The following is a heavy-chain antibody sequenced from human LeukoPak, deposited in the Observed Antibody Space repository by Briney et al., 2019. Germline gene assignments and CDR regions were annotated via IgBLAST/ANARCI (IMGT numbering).Heavy chain of an antibody. Sequence: GGSLRLSCATSGFTFSGHWMNWLRQPPGKVLEWVSRISSDGTITYYAGSVKGRFILSRDNDRNTLYLQMNSLRVDDTAVYYCAKSDSFDHWGQGTLVTVSS. J-gene: IGHJ5*02. V-gene: IGHV3-74*01. CDR1: GFTFSGHW. CDR3: AKSDSFDH. CDR2: ISSDGTIT. D-gene: IGHD3/OR15-3a*01.